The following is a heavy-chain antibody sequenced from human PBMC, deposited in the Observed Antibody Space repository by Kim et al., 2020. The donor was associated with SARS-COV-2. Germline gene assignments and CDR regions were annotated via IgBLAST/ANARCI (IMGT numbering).Heavy chain of an antibody. V-gene: IGHV1-18*01. CDR3: ARDYSNSGYYYYYYGMDV. D-gene: IGHD4-4*01. Sequence: ASVKVSCKASGYTFTSYGISWVRQAPGQGLEWMGWISAYNGNTNYAQKLQGRVTMTTDTSTSTAYMELRSLRSDDTAVYYCARDYSNSGYYYYYYGMDVWGQGTTVTVSS. J-gene: IGHJ6*02. CDR1: GYTFTSYG. CDR2: ISAYNGNT.